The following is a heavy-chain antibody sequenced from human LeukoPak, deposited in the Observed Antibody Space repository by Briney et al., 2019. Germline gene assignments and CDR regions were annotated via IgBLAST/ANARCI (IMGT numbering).Heavy chain of an antibody. CDR3: ARAGAWQIDP. D-gene: IGHD3-10*01. CDR2: IFYTGST. CDR1: GGSISSYY. V-gene: IGHV4-59*01. Sequence: SETLSLTCAVSGGSISSYYWSWIRQPPGKGLEWIGYIFYTGSTNYNPSLKSRVTISVDRSKNQFTLKLSSVTAADTAIYYCARAGAWQIDPWGQGTLVTVSS. J-gene: IGHJ5*02.